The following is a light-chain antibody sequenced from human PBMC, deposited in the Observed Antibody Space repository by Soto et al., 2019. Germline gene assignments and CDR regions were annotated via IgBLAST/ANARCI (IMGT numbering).Light chain of an antibody. CDR3: QQRSNWPMYT. J-gene: IGKJ2*01. V-gene: IGKV3-11*01. CDR1: QSVSSY. Sequence: EIVLTQSPATLSLSPGERATLSRRASQSVSSYLAWYQHKPGQAPRLLIYDASNRATGIPARFSGSGSGTDFTLTISSLEPEDFAVYYCQQRSNWPMYTFGQGTKLEIK. CDR2: DAS.